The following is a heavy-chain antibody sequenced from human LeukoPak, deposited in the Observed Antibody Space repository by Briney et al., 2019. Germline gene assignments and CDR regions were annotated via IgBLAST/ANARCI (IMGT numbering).Heavy chain of an antibody. CDR3: ARGGSRAVATNYFDY. Sequence: GESLKISCKGSGYTFTGYYMHWVRQAPGQGLEWMGWINPNSGGTNYAQKFQGRVTMTRDTSISTAYMELSRLRSDDTAVYYCARGGSRAVATNYFDYWGQGTLVTVSS. CDR2: INPNSGGT. J-gene: IGHJ4*02. CDR1: GYTFTGYY. D-gene: IGHD6-19*01. V-gene: IGHV1-2*02.